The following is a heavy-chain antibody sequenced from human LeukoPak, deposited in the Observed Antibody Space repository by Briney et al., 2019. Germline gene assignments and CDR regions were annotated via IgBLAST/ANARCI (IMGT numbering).Heavy chain of an antibody. D-gene: IGHD3-3*01. V-gene: IGHV3-30*18. CDR1: GFTFSSYG. CDR3: AKGITIFGVVILHALDY. J-gene: IGHJ4*02. CDR2: ISYDGSNK. Sequence: GRSLRLSCAASGFTFSSYGMHWVRQAPGKGLEWVAVISYDGSNKYYADSVKGRFTISRDNSKNTLYLQMNSLRAEDTAVYNCAKGITIFGVVILHALDYWGQGTLVTVSS.